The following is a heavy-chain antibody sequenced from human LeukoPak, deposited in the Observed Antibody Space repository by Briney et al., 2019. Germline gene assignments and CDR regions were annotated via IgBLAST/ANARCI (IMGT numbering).Heavy chain of an antibody. D-gene: IGHD3-10*01. CDR3: ARGVHYYGSGSYSENWFDP. CDR2: INHNGST. CDR1: GGSFSGYY. Sequence: SETLSLTCAVYGGSFSGYYWSWIRQPPGKGLELIGEINHNGSTNYNPSLKSRVTISVDTSKNQVSLKLSSVTAADTAVYYCARGVHYYGSGSYSENWFDPWGQGTLVTVSS. J-gene: IGHJ5*02. V-gene: IGHV4-34*01.